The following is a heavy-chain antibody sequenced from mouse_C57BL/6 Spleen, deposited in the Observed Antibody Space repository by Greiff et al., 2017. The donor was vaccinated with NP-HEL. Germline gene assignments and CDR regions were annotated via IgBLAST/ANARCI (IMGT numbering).Heavy chain of an antibody. Sequence: QVQLKQPGAELVKPGASVKLSCKASGYTFTSYWMHWVKQRPGQGLEWIGMIHPNSGSTNYNEKFKSKATLTVDKSSSTAYMQLSSLTSEDSAVYYCARTPLGPFDYWGQGTTLTVSS. CDR3: ARTPLGPFDY. J-gene: IGHJ2*01. D-gene: IGHD6-1*01. CDR1: GYTFTSYW. CDR2: IHPNSGST. V-gene: IGHV1-64*01.